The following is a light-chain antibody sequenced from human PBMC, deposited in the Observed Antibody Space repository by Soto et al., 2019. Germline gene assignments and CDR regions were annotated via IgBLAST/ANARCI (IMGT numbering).Light chain of an antibody. CDR2: AAS. CDR1: QSISNH. Sequence: DIQMTQSPSSLSASVEDRVIITCRASQSISNHLNWYQQKPGKAPKLLIFAASSLQSGVPSRFSGSRSGSDFTLTISSLQLEDFATYYCQESYSRPPWMFGQGTKVEIK. J-gene: IGKJ1*01. V-gene: IGKV1-39*01. CDR3: QESYSRPPWM.